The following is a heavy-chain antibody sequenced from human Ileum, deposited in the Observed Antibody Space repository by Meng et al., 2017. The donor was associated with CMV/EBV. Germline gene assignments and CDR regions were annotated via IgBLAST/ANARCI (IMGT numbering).Heavy chain of an antibody. Sequence: GGPLRLSCAASGFTFSDYYMSWIRQTPGKGLEWVSYISSSGSTIYYADSVKGRFTISRDNARNSLYLQMNSLGAEDTAMYYCARVAVYNFWSGYYCDYWGQGTLVTVSS. CDR2: ISSSGSTI. CDR3: ARVAVYNFWSGYYCDY. J-gene: IGHJ4*02. D-gene: IGHD3-3*01. V-gene: IGHV3-11*04. CDR1: GFTFSDYY.